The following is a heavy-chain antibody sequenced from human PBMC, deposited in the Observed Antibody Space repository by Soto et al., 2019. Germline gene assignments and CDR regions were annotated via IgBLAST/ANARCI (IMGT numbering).Heavy chain of an antibody. Sequence: SETLSLTCAVSGGSISNYDWSWIRQPPGKGLEWIGYFYYTGITNYNPSLKSRITMSVDTSKNQFSLKLSSVTAADTAVYYCASPSSGPNAEYFQHWGQGPLVTVSS. D-gene: IGHD6-25*01. CDR1: GGSISNYD. V-gene: IGHV4-59*08. J-gene: IGHJ1*01. CDR2: FYYTGIT. CDR3: ASPSSGPNAEYFQH.